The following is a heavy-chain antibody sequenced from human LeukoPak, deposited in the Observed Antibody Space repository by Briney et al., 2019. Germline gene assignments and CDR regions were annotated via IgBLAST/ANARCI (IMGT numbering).Heavy chain of an antibody. J-gene: IGHJ6*03. Sequence: GGSLRLSCAASGFTFSSYWMSWVRQAPGKGLEWVANIKQDGSEKYYVDFVKGRFTISRDNAKNSLYLQMNSLRAEDTAVYYCARYYDFWSSYSSYYYMDVWGKGTTVTVSS. CDR2: IKQDGSEK. CDR1: GFTFSSYW. CDR3: ARYYDFWSSYSSYYYMDV. D-gene: IGHD3-3*01. V-gene: IGHV3-7*01.